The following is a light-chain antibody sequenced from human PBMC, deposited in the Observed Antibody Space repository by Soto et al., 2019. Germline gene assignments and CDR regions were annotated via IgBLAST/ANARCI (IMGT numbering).Light chain of an antibody. J-gene: IGKJ4*01. CDR3: MQDLQTPVT. CDR1: QSLLHSDGYNY. V-gene: IGKV2-28*01. Sequence: DIVLTQSSLSLPVTPGEPASISCRSSQSLLHSDGYNYLDWYMQKPGQSPQLLIYSGSHRASGVPDRFSGSGSGTDFTLKNSRMEAEDVGVYYCMQDLQTPVTFGGGTKVEIK. CDR2: SGS.